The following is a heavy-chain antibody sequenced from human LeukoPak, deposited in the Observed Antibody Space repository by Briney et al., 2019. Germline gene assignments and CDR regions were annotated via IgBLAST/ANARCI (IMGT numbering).Heavy chain of an antibody. V-gene: IGHV3-23*01. Sequence: GGSLRLSCAASGFTFSSYAMNWVRQAPGKGLEWVSATGSTGVSTFYADSVKGRFTVSRDNSKNTLLLQMNSLRVEDTAVYYCAKAGSSSYALDAFDIWGQGTMVSVSS. CDR2: TGSTGVST. D-gene: IGHD3-22*01. CDR3: AKAGSSSYALDAFDI. J-gene: IGHJ3*02. CDR1: GFTFSSYA.